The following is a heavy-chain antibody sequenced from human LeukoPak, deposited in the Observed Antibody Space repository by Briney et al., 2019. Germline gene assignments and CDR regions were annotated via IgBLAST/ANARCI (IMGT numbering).Heavy chain of an antibody. V-gene: IGHV3-30*02. CDR3: AIEISRLVIHAFDL. CDR1: GFTFSRYG. CDR2: IQTDGSTK. J-gene: IGHJ3*01. D-gene: IGHD3-9*01. Sequence: GESLRLSCVSSGFTFSRYGIHWVRQDPGKGLEWVSFIQTDGSTKYYSDSVKGRFTISRDNPKNTVYLQMNSLSTEDTAVYYCAIEISRLVIHAFDLWGQGTMVTVSS.